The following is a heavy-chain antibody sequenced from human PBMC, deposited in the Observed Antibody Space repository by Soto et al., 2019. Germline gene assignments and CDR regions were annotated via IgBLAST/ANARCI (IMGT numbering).Heavy chain of an antibody. V-gene: IGHV3-23*01. D-gene: IGHD1-7*01. Sequence: GGSLRLSCAASGFTFSIYAMSWVRQAPGKGLEWVSAISSNGGRTFYADSLRGRFTISRDNSKSALYLQMNNLRAEDTAIYYCAKYSELPYEAYLQQWGQGTLVTVSS. CDR3: AKYSELPYEAYLQQ. CDR2: ISSNGGRT. CDR1: GFTFSIYA. J-gene: IGHJ1*01.